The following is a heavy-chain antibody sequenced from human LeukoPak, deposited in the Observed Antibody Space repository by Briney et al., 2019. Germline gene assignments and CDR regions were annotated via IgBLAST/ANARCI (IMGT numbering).Heavy chain of an antibody. Sequence: GGSLRLSCAASGFTFSSYAMSWVRQAPGKGLEWVSAISGSGGSTYYADSVKGRFTISRDNSKNTLYLQMNSLRAEDTAVYYCAKERQGGNSYGDEAFYFDYWGQGTLVTVSS. CDR2: ISGSGGST. CDR3: AKERQGGNSYGDEAFYFDY. D-gene: IGHD4-23*01. CDR1: GFTFSSYA. V-gene: IGHV3-23*01. J-gene: IGHJ4*02.